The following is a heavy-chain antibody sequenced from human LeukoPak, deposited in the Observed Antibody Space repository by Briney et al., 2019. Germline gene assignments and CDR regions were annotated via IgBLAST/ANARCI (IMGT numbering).Heavy chain of an antibody. CDR1: GFTFSSYA. J-gene: IGHJ4*02. CDR3: AKDPAYCSGGTCYLFDY. Sequence: GGSLRLSCAASGFTFSSYAMSWVRQAPGKGLEWVSAISGSGGSTYYADSVKGRFTISRDTSKNMVFLQMNSLKPEDTAVYYCAKDPAYCSGGTCYLFDYWGQGTQVTVSS. V-gene: IGHV3-23*01. D-gene: IGHD2-15*01. CDR2: ISGSGGST.